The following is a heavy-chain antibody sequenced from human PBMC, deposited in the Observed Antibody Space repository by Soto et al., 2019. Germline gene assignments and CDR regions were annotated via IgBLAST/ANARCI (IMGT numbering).Heavy chain of an antibody. Sequence: QLQLQESGPGLGRPSETLSLICTVCGGSISSGTYSWGWIRQPPGKGLEWIGNSYFTGNTHYNPSLNSRVTMSVDTSKSQFSLSLTSVTAADTAVYYCARHRTGYSSSWLDYWGQGTLVTVSS. J-gene: IGHJ4*02. CDR2: SYFTGNT. V-gene: IGHV4-39*01. D-gene: IGHD6-13*01. CDR1: GGSISSGTYS. CDR3: ARHRTGYSSSWLDY.